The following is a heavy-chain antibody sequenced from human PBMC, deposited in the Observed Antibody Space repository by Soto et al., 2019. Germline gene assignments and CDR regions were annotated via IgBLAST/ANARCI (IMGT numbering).Heavy chain of an antibody. CDR1: GSSISSGGYS. J-gene: IGHJ6*02. CDR3: AREKTPMSPHYFYYGMDV. Sequence: TDTISLTCAISGSSISSGGYSSSWKRQSPGKGLEWIGYVYSGGGTNYSPSFRGRVTISVDTTDNQFSLKLNSVTAADTAVYYCAREKTPMSPHYFYYGMDVWGQGTTVTVSS. V-gene: IGHV4-61*08. CDR2: VYSGGGT. D-gene: IGHD3-9*01.